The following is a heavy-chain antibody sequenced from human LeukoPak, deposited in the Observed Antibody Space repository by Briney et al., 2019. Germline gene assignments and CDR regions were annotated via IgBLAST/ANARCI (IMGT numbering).Heavy chain of an antibody. CDR2: ISAYNGNT. CDR3: ARSPHILTGENFDY. Sequence: ASVKVSCKASGYTFTSYGISGVRQAPGQGREWMGWISAYNGNTNYAQKPQGRVTMTTDTSTSTAYMELRSLRSDDTAVYYCARSPHILTGENFDYWGQGTLVTVSS. D-gene: IGHD3-9*01. J-gene: IGHJ4*02. V-gene: IGHV1-18*01. CDR1: GYTFTSYG.